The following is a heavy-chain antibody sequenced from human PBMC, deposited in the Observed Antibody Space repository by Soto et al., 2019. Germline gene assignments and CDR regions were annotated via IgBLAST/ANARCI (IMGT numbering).Heavy chain of an antibody. D-gene: IGHD3-22*01. CDR2: ISGSGGST. V-gene: IGHV3-23*01. CDR3: AKDGLDYYDSSGYHDY. Sequence: EVQLLESGGGLVQPGGSLRLSCAASGFTFSSYAMSWVRQAPGKGLEWVSAISGSGGSTYYADSVKGRFTISRDNSKNTLYLQMNSLRDEDTAVYYCAKDGLDYYDSSGYHDYWGQGTLVTVSS. CDR1: GFTFSSYA. J-gene: IGHJ4*02.